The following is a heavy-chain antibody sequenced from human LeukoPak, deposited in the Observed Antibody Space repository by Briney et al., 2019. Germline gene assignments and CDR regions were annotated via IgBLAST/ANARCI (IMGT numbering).Heavy chain of an antibody. Sequence: SGGSLRLSCAASGFTLSSYAMSWVRQAPGKGLEWVSAISGSGGSTYYADSVKGRFTISRDNSKNTLYLQMNSLRAEDTAVYYCAKLNSSGWYSLDYWGQGTLVTVSS. J-gene: IGHJ4*02. V-gene: IGHV3-23*01. CDR2: ISGSGGST. D-gene: IGHD6-19*01. CDR3: AKLNSSGWYSLDY. CDR1: GFTLSSYA.